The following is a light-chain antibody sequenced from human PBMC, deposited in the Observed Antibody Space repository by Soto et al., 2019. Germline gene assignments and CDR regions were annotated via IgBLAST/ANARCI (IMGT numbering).Light chain of an antibody. J-gene: IGKJ5*01. CDR2: DAS. Sequence: EIVLTQSPATLSSFPGDRVTLSCRASQYINTRLAWYQHRPGQAPRLLIYDASTRATGIPDRFSGSGSGTDFTLTISSLEPEDFAVYYCQQRSNWPPVITFGQGTRLEI. CDR1: QYINTR. CDR3: QQRSNWPPVIT. V-gene: IGKV3-11*01.